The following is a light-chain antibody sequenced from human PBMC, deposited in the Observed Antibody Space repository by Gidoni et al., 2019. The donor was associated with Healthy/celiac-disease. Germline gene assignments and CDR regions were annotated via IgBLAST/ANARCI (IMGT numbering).Light chain of an antibody. V-gene: IGKV1-9*01. Sequence: IQLTQSPSSLSASVGDRVTITCRASQGISSYLAWYQQKPGNAPKLLIYAASTLQSGVPSRFSGSGSGTDFTLTISSLQPEDFATYYCQQLNSYPRGFTFGPGTKVDIK. CDR2: AAS. CDR1: QGISSY. J-gene: IGKJ3*01. CDR3: QQLNSYPRGFT.